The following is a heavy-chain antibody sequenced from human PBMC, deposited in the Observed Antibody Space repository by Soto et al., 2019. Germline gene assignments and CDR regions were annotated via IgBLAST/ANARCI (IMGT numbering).Heavy chain of an antibody. J-gene: IGHJ4*02. CDR3: ARIPHRYDALTGPGY. Sequence: GGSLRLSCTASGFTFSSYWMSWVRQAPGKGLEWVANIKQDGSEKYYVDSVKGRFTISRDNAKNSLYLQMNSLRAEDTAVYYCARIPHRYDALTGPGYWGQGALVTVSS. CDR1: GFTFSSYW. CDR2: IKQDGSEK. D-gene: IGHD3-9*01. V-gene: IGHV3-7*03.